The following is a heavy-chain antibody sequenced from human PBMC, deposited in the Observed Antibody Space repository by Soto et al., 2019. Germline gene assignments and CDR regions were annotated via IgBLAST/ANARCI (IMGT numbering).Heavy chain of an antibody. CDR1: GFTSIDFY. V-gene: IGHV3-11*01. CDR2: ISSGGEAK. J-gene: IGHJ6*02. CDR3: ARDMRLYGVDA. D-gene: IGHD6-25*01. Sequence: GGSLRLSCAASGFTSIDFYMAWIRQSPGKGLEWISSISSGGEAKYYADSVKGRFTISRDNTENSLYLQINSLRADDTAVYFCARDMRLYGVDAWGQGTTVTVSS.